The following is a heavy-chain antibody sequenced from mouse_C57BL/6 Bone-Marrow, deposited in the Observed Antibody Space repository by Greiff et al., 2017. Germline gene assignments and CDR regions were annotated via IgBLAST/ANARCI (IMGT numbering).Heavy chain of an antibody. Sequence: EVNVVESGGGLVQPKGSLKLSCAASGFSFNTYAMNWVRQAPGKGLEWVARIRSKSNNYATYYADSVKDRFTISRDDSESMLYLQMNNLKTEDTAMYYCARGWFWFAYWGQGTLVTVSA. CDR2: IRSKSNNYAT. D-gene: IGHD2-3*01. CDR3: ARGWFWFAY. J-gene: IGHJ3*01. V-gene: IGHV10-1*01. CDR1: GFSFNTYA.